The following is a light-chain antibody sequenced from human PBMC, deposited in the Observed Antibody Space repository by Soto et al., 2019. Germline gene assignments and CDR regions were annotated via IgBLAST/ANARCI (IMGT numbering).Light chain of an antibody. CDR2: AAS. Sequence: DIQLTQAPSFLSASAGDRVSITCRASQAISSYLAWYQQKPGRAPKLLIYAASTLQSGVPSRFSGSGSGREFTLTITSLQPEDFATYYCQQLNSFPITFGQGTRLEIK. CDR3: QQLNSFPIT. V-gene: IGKV1-9*01. J-gene: IGKJ5*01. CDR1: QAISSY.